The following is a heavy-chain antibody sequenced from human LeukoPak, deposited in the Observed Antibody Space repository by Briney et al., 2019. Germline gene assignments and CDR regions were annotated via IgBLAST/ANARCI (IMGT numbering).Heavy chain of an antibody. CDR2: ISGDGGST. CDR1: GFTFDDYA. CDR3: AKDGDYDSSGYYLHAFDI. D-gene: IGHD3-22*01. V-gene: IGHV3-43*02. J-gene: IGHJ3*02. Sequence: GGSLRLSCAAPGFTFDDYAMHWVRQAPGKGLEWVSLISGDGGSTYYADSVKGRFTISRDNSKNSLYLQMNSLRTEDTGLYYCAKDGDYDSSGYYLHAFDIWGQGRMVTVSS.